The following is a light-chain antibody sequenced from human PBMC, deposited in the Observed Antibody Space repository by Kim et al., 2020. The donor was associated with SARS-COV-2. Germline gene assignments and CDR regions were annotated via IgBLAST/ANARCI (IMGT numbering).Light chain of an antibody. J-gene: IGLJ1*01. V-gene: IGLV2-14*03. CDR1: VRNVGGYRY. CDR2: DVS. CDR3: SSYIRSSTTYV. Sequence: QSITISGTETVRNVGGYRYVSWYQQHPGKAPKLMIYDVSTRPSGVSTRFSGSKSGNTASLTISGLQAEDEADYYCSSYIRSSTTYVFGTGTKVTVL.